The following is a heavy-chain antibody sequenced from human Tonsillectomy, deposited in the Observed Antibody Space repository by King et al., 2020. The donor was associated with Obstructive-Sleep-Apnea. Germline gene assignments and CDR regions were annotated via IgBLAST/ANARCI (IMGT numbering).Heavy chain of an antibody. J-gene: IGHJ5*02. CDR1: GFIFSSYA. CDR3: ANRAGYSSSWGSFDP. D-gene: IGHD6-13*01. Sequence: VQLVESGGGLVQPGGSLRLSFAASGFIFSSYAMTWVRQAPGNGLEWVSGISGSGGNTYYADSVKGRFTISRDNSKNTLYLQMNSLRAEDTAVYYCANRAGYSSSWGSFDPWGQGTLVTVSS. CDR2: ISGSGGNT. V-gene: IGHV3-23*04.